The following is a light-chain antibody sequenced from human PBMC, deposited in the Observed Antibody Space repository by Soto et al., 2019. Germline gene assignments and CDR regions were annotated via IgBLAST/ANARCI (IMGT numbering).Light chain of an antibody. V-gene: IGKV1-5*03. CDR3: QQYNSYPT. CDR1: QSISSW. Sequence: DIQMTQSPSTLSASVGDRVTITCRASQSISSWLAWYQQKPGKAPKLLIYKASSLESGVPSRFSGSGSGTEFTLTISSLQPDEFETYYCQQYNSYPTFGQGTRLEIK. CDR2: KAS. J-gene: IGKJ5*01.